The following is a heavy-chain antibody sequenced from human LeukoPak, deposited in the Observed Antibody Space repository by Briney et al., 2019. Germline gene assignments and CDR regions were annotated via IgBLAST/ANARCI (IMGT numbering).Heavy chain of an antibody. CDR3: ARGLVQWLVKGVFDY. V-gene: IGHV3-30-3*01. CDR1: GFTFSSYD. D-gene: IGHD6-19*01. J-gene: IGHJ4*02. CDR2: ISYDGSNK. Sequence: GRSLRLSCAASGFTFSSYDMQWVRQAPGKGMEWVAVISYDGSNKYYADSVKGRFTISRDNSKNTLYLQMNSLRAEDTAVYYCARGLVQWLVKGVFDYWGQGTLVTVSS.